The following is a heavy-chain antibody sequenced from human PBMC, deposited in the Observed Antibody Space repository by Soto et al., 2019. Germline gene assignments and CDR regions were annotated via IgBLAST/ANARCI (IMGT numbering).Heavy chain of an antibody. J-gene: IGHJ2*01. D-gene: IGHD1-26*01. CDR3: ARHVGSYWYFDL. CDR1: GFTVSSSY. Sequence: EVQLVESGGALVQPGGSLRLSCAASGFTVSSSYMGWVRQAPGKGLEWVSSIYTDGNTYYADSVRGRFTIYTDNSKDTLYLQMNSLRVDDTAMYFCARHVGSYWYFDLWGRGTLVTVSS. CDR2: IYTDGNT. V-gene: IGHV3-66*04.